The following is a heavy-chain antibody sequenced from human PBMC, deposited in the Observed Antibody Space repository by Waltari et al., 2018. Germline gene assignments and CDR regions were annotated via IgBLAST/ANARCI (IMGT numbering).Heavy chain of an antibody. V-gene: IGHV3-23*03. CDR1: GFTFSSYA. J-gene: IGHJ4*02. CDR3: AKDASLIAAADY. CDR2: IYSGGST. Sequence: EVQLLESGGGLVQPGGSLRLSCAASGFTFSSYAMSWVRQAPGKGLGWVSVIYSGGSTYYANSVKGRCTISRDKSKNTLYLQMNSLRAEDTAVYYCAKDASLIAAADYWGQGTLVTVSS. D-gene: IGHD6-13*01.